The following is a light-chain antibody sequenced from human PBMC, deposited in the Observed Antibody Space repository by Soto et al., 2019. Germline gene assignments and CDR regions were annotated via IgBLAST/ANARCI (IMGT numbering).Light chain of an antibody. CDR3: ISYTTSSPHVL. V-gene: IGLV2-14*03. CDR1: SSDVGGYNY. Sequence: QSALTQPASVSGSPGQSITISCTGTSSDVGGYNYVSWYQQHPGKGPKLMIYDVSDRPSGVSNRFSGSKSGNTASLTISGLRAEDAADYYCISYTTSSPHVLFGGGTKLTVL. J-gene: IGLJ2*01. CDR2: DVS.